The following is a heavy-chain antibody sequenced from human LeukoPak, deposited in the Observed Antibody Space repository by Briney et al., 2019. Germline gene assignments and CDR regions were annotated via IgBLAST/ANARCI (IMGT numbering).Heavy chain of an antibody. J-gene: IGHJ4*02. CDR3: ARGRGYSYGYFAW. CDR2: IIPIFGTA. CDR1: GGTFSSYT. D-gene: IGHD5-18*01. Sequence: SVKVSCKASGGTFSSYTISWVRQAPGQGLEWMGGIIPIFGTANYAQKFQGRVTITADKSTSTAYMELSSLRSEDTAVYHCARGRGYSYGYFAWWGQGTLVTVSS. V-gene: IGHV1-69*06.